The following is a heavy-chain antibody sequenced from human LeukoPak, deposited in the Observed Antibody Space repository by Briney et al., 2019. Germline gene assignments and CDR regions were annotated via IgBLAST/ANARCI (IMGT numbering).Heavy chain of an antibody. CDR1: GFTVSSNY. V-gene: IGHV3-66*01. CDR3: TRTHPWYFDL. J-gene: IGHJ2*01. CDR2: IYSGGST. Sequence: PGGSLRLSCAASGFTVSSNYMSWVRQAPGKGLEWVSVIYSGGSTYYADSVKGRFTISRDNSKNTLYLQMNSLRAEDTAVYYCTRTHPWYFDLWGRGTLVTVSS.